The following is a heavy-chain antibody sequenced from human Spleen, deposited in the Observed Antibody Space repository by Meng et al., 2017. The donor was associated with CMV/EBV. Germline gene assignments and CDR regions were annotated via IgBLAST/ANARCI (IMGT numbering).Heavy chain of an antibody. J-gene: IGHJ4*02. Sequence: GESLKISCAASGFTFSNSDMNWVRQAPGKGLEWVSGVSWNGSRTHYADSVKGRFTISRDSSRNTLYLQMNGLRPEDTAIYYCAKDRGDSSGRYFDYWGQGALVTVSS. CDR3: AKDRGDSSGRYFDY. V-gene: IGHV3-19*01. D-gene: IGHD6-19*01. CDR1: GFTFSNSD. CDR2: VSWNGSRT.